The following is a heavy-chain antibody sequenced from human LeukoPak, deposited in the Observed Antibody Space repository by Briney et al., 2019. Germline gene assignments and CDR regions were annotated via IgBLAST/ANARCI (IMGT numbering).Heavy chain of an antibody. Sequence: AGSLRLSCAASGFIFDEHGMRWVRQAPGKGLEWVSGINWNGASTGYADSVKGRFTISRDNAKNSLYLQMNSLSLTDRALFSLGRAQRWGYSNYTLSSGHGTLGTVSS. D-gene: IGHD4-11*01. CDR2: INWNGAST. CDR1: GFIFDEHG. J-gene: IGHJ5*01. CDR3: GRAQRWGYSNYTLS. V-gene: IGHV3-20*04.